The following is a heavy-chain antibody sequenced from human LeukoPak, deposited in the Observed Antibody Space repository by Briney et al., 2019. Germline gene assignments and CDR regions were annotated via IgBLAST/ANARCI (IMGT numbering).Heavy chain of an antibody. D-gene: IGHD3-3*01. CDR2: IYYSGST. CDR1: GGSISSGGYY. CDR3: ARVGFGVVILYYFDY. Sequence: PSQTLSLTCTVSGGSISSGGYYWSWIRQHPGKGLEWIGYIYYSGSTYYNPSLKSRVTISVDTSKNQFSLKLSSVTAADTAVYYCARVGFGVVILYYFDYWGQGTLVTVSS. J-gene: IGHJ4*02. V-gene: IGHV4-31*03.